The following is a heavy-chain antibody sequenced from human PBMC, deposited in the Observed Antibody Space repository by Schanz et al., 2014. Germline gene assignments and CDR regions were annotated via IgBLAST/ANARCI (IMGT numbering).Heavy chain of an antibody. D-gene: IGHD3-22*01. CDR2: ISYSGNT. CDR3: ARPSSVVGITGWFDT. J-gene: IGHJ5*02. CDR1: GTSITSSTYY. V-gene: IGHV4-39*01. Sequence: QLQLRESGPGLVKPSETLSLICSVSGTSITSSTYYWGWIRQPPGKGPEWIGSISYSGNTYYTPSMKSRATFSLATPKTRSSRKLPSVTAADTAVYYCARPSSVVGITGWFDTWGQGTLVTVSS.